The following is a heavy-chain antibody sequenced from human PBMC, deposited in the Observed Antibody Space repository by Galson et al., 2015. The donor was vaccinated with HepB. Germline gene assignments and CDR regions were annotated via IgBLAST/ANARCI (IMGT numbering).Heavy chain of an antibody. D-gene: IGHD6-6*01. V-gene: IGHV5-51*01. CDR3: ARMWYGQLVQGAGDY. J-gene: IGHJ4*02. CDR2: IYPGDSDT. Sequence: SGAEVKKPGESLKISCQGSGYNFPDYWVGWVRQMPGKGLEWMGIIYPGDSDTRYSPSFQGQVTISTDKSISTAYLQWNSLKASDTAMYFCARMWYGQLVQGAGDYWGQGTLVTVSS. CDR1: GYNFPDYW.